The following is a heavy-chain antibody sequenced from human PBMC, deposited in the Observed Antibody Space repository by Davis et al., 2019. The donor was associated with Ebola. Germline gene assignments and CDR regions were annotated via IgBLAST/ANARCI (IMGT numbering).Heavy chain of an antibody. Sequence: GESLKISCAASGFTVSSNHMSWVRPAPGKGLEWVSVIYDQTTAYADSVRGRFIISRDKSNNTLYLDMNSLRVDDTAVYYCATTQWLGEFDNWGQGTLVTVAS. CDR2: IYDQTT. D-gene: IGHD6-19*01. CDR3: ATTQWLGEFDN. J-gene: IGHJ4*02. V-gene: IGHV3-53*05. CDR1: GFTVSSNH.